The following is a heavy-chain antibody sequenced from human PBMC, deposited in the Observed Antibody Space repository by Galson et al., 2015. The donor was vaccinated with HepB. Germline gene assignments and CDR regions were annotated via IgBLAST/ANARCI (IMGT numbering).Heavy chain of an antibody. CDR3: TRMTTVTEKVWYFDY. CDR2: IAWDDDR. V-gene: IGHV2-70*04. Sequence: PALVKPTQTLTLTCAFSGFSLRTRGMRVSWIRQPPGKALEWLARIAWDDDRFYSTSLKTRLTISKDTSKNQVVLTMTNMVPVDTATYYCTRMTTVTEKVWYFDYWGQGILVTVSS. D-gene: IGHD4-17*01. J-gene: IGHJ4*02. CDR1: GFSLRTRGMR.